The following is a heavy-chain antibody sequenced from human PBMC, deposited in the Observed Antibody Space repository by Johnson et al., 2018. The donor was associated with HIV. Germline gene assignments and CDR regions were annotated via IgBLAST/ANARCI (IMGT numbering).Heavy chain of an antibody. CDR3: SSRPHGSGRPLDI. V-gene: IGHV3-49*04. D-gene: IGHD3-10*01. CDR2: ISSKAYGGTP. Sequence: VHLVESGGGLVQTGRSLSLSCTGFGFTSGDYSMNWVRQAPGSGLAWVGFISSKAYGGTPEYAASVKGRFTISGDESRNIAYLQMDSLKTEDTAVYYCSSRPHGSGRPLDIWGQGTLVTVSS. CDR1: GFTSGDYS. J-gene: IGHJ3*02.